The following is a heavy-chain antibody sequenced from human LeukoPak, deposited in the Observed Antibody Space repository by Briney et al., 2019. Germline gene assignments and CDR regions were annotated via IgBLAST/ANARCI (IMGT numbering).Heavy chain of an antibody. V-gene: IGHV1-18*01. J-gene: IGHJ6*02. D-gene: IGHD1-14*01. Sequence: APVKVSCKASGYTFTSYGISWVRQAPGQGLEWMGWISAYNGNTNYAQELQGRVTMTTDTSTSTAYMELRSLRSDDTAVYYCARDDTDVHNVGYYYYYGMDVWGQGTTVTVSS. CDR3: ARDDTDVHNVGYYYYYGMDV. CDR1: GYTFTSYG. CDR2: ISAYNGNT.